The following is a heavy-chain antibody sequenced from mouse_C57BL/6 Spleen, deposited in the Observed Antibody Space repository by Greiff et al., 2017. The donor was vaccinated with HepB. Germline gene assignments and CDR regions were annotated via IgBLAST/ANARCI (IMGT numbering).Heavy chain of an antibody. J-gene: IGHJ4*01. D-gene: IGHD2-2*01. CDR1: GYTFTSYW. CDR2: IDPSDSYT. V-gene: IGHV1-59*01. Sequence: VQLQQPGAELVRPGTSVKLSCKASGYTFTSYWMHWVKQRPGQGLEWIGVIDPSDSYTNYNQKFKGKATLTVDTSSSTAYMQLSSLTSEDSAVYYCARSAMVTTGYYAMDYWGQGTSVTVSS. CDR3: ARSAMVTTGYYAMDY.